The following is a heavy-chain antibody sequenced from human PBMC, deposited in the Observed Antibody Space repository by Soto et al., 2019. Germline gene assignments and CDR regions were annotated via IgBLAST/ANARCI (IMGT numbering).Heavy chain of an antibody. Sequence: PSETLSLTCAVYGGSFSGYYWSWIRQPPGKGLEWIGEINHSGSTNYNPSLKSRVTTSVDTSKNQFSLKLSSVTAADTAVYYCARAAARNCSSTSCLREFDYWGQGTLVTVSS. V-gene: IGHV4-34*01. CDR1: GGSFSGYY. CDR3: ARAAARNCSSTSCLREFDY. J-gene: IGHJ4*02. D-gene: IGHD2-2*01. CDR2: INHSGST.